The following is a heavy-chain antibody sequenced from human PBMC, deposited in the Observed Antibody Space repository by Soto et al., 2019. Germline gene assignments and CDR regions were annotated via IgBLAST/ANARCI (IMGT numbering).Heavy chain of an antibody. CDR3: ARDRYYDSSGYDYYYYGMDV. D-gene: IGHD3-22*01. V-gene: IGHV3-21*01. J-gene: IGHJ6*02. CDR1: GFTFSSYS. Sequence: GGSLRLSCAASGFTFSSYSMNWVRQAPGKGLEWVSSISSSSSYIYYADSVKGRFTISRDNAKNSLYLQMNSLRAEDTAVYYCARDRYYDSSGYDYYYYGMDVWGQGTTVTVSS. CDR2: ISSSSSYI.